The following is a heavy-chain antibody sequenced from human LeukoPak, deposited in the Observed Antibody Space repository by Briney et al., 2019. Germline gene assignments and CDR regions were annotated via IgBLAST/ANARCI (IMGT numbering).Heavy chain of an antibody. CDR2: IYHSGGT. CDR3: ARGEFDGGVYFDY. Sequence: SGTLSLTCAVSGDSISSSNWWSWVRQPPGKGLEWIGEIYHSGGTNYNPSLKSRVTISVDKSKNQFSLKLSSVTAADTAVYYCARGEFDGGVYFDYWGQGTLVTVSS. J-gene: IGHJ4*02. CDR1: GDSISSSNW. V-gene: IGHV4-4*02. D-gene: IGHD3-16*01.